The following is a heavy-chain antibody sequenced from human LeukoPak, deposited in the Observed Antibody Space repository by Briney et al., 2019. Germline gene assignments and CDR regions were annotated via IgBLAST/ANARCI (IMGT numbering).Heavy chain of an antibody. CDR1: GGSISSGDYY. V-gene: IGHV4-30-4*01. D-gene: IGHD3-3*01. CDR2: IYYSGST. Sequence: SETLSLTCTVSGGSISSGDYYWSWIRQPPGEGLEWIGYIYYSGSTYYNPSLKSRVTISVDTSKNQFSLKLSSVTAADTAVYYCARVTYYDFWSGYYTFDPWGQGTLVTVSS. J-gene: IGHJ5*02. CDR3: ARVTYYDFWSGYYTFDP.